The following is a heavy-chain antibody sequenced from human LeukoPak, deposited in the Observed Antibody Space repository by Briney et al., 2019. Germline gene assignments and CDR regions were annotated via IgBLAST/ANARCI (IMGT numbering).Heavy chain of an antibody. Sequence: GGSLRLSCAVSGSTFSNYEINWVRQAPGKGLEWISYISSSGSSIYYADSVKGRFTISRDNAKNSLYLQMNSLRVEDTAVYYGASRPYGFLGWFDYWGQGTPVTVSS. V-gene: IGHV3-48*03. CDR3: ASRPYGFLGWFDY. CDR1: GSTFSNYE. J-gene: IGHJ4*02. D-gene: IGHD3/OR15-3a*01. CDR2: ISSSGSSI.